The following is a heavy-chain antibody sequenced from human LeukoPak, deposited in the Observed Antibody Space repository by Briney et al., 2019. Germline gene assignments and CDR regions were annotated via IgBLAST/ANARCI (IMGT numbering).Heavy chain of an antibody. CDR2: IYYSGST. CDR3: ARRWRLGARSGFGD. V-gene: IGHV4-39*01. J-gene: IGHJ4*02. CDR1: GGSISSSSYY. D-gene: IGHD3-3*01. Sequence: SETLSLTCTVSGGSISSSSYYWGWIRQPPGKGLEWIGSIYYSGSTYYNPSLKSRVTISVDTSKNQFSLKLSSVTAADTAVYYCARRWRLGARSGFGDWGQGTLVTVSS.